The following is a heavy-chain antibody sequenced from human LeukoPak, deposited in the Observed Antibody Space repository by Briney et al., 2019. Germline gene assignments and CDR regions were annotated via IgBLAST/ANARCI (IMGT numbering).Heavy chain of an antibody. CDR1: GYTFTGYY. CDR3: ASITMVRGVPPP. D-gene: IGHD3-10*01. Sequence: ASVKVSCKASGYTFTGYYMHWVRQAPGQGLEWMGWINPNSGGTNYAQKFQGRVTMTRDTSISTAYMELSRLRSDDTAVYYCASITMVRGVPPPWGQETLVTVSS. CDR2: INPNSGGT. V-gene: IGHV1-2*02. J-gene: IGHJ4*02.